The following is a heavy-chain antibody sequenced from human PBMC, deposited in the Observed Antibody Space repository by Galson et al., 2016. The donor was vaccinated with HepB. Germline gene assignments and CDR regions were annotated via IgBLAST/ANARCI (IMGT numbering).Heavy chain of an antibody. V-gene: IGHV3-33*06. J-gene: IGHJ3*01. CDR2: IWHDGTNK. CDR1: GFIFSSYG. D-gene: IGHD4-17*01. Sequence: SLRLSCAASGFIFSSYGMHWVRQAPGEGLEWVAVIWHDGTNKYYADSVKGRFTLSRDNSKNTLYLQMNSLRVEDTAVFYCAKDVTLYGDYPDGLDVWGQGTMVTVSS. CDR3: AKDVTLYGDYPDGLDV.